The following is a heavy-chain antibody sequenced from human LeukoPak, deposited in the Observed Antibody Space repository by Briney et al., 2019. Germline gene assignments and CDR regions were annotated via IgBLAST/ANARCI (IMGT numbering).Heavy chain of an antibody. D-gene: IGHD6-13*01. Sequence: GGSLRLSCAASGFTFSSYAMSWVRQAPGKGLEWVPGISGSGGSTYYADSVKGRFTITRDNSKNTLYLQMNSPRAEDTAVYYCAILYSSSWYVGYWGQGTLVTVSS. CDR3: AILYSSSWYVGY. J-gene: IGHJ4*02. CDR2: ISGSGGST. V-gene: IGHV3-23*01. CDR1: GFTFSSYA.